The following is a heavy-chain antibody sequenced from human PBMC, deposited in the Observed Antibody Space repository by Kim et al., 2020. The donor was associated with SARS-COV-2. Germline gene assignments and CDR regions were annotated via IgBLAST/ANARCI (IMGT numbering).Heavy chain of an antibody. J-gene: IGHJ5*02. V-gene: IGHV1-18*01. Sequence: AQKRQGRVTMTTDTTTSTAYMELRSLRSDDTAVYYCARAWYGDYAGPFDPWGQGTLVTVSS. D-gene: IGHD4-17*01. CDR3: ARAWYGDYAGPFDP.